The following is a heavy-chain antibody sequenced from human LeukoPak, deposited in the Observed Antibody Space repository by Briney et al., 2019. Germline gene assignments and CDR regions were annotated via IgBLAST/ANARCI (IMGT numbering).Heavy chain of an antibody. CDR2: ITTSRTT. J-gene: IGHJ3*02. V-gene: IGHV3-48*01. D-gene: IGHD3-16*01. CDR1: GFTFSSYW. CDR3: VRDWAYAFDI. Sequence: PGGSLRLSCAASGFTFSSYWMHWVRQAPGKGLEWISYITTSRTTYYADSVKGRFIISRDNAKNSLYLQMNSLRAEDTAVYYCVRDWAYAFDIWGQGTMVTVSS.